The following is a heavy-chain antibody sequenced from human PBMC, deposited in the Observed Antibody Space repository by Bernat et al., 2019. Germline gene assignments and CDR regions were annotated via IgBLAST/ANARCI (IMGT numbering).Heavy chain of an antibody. Sequence: QLQLQESGPGLVKPSETLSPTCTVPGGSISSSSYYWGWIRLPPGKWLEWIGSLYYGGSTYYKPSLKSRVTISVDTSKNQFSLKLSSVTAVDTSVYYCERQYLVGGGRDADEIWGQGTMVTVSS. CDR1: GGSISSSSYY. V-gene: IGHV4-39*01. CDR2: LYYGGST. J-gene: IGHJ3*02. CDR3: ERQYLVGGGRDADEI. D-gene: IGHD1-26*01.